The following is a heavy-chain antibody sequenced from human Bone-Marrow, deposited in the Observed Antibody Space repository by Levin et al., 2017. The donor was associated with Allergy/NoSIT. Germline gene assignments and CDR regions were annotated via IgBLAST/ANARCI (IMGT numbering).Heavy chain of an antibody. CDR1: GGSVSSGSYY. CDR2: IYHSGST. Sequence: SQTLSLTCTVSGGSVSSGSYYWSWIRQPPGKGLEWIACIYHSGSTKYNPSLKSRVTISLDTSRNQFSLRLTSLTAADTAVYYCARGSYFGGLSFDCWGKGTLVTVSS. CDR3: ARGSYFGGLSFDC. D-gene: IGHD4-23*01. V-gene: IGHV4-61*01. J-gene: IGHJ4*02.